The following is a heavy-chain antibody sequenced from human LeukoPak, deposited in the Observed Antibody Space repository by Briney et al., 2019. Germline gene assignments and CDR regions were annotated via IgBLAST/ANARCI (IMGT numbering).Heavy chain of an antibody. CDR2: ISWNSGSI. Sequence: GGSLRLSCAASGFTFDDYAMHWVRQAPGKGLEWVSGISWNSGSIGYADSVKGRFTISRDNAKNSLYLQMNSLRAEDTALYYCAKDSSSWYSWFDPWGQGTLVTVSS. CDR3: AKDSSSWYSWFDP. CDR1: GFTFDDYA. V-gene: IGHV3-9*01. J-gene: IGHJ5*02. D-gene: IGHD6-13*01.